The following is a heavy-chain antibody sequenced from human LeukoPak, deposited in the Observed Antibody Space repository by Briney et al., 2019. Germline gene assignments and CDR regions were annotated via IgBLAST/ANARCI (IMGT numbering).Heavy chain of an antibody. J-gene: IGHJ3*02. CDR1: VFTFSDYY. CDR3: AREDSNAFDI. D-gene: IGHD6-13*01. V-gene: IGHV3-11*06. CDR2: IISSSSYT. Sequence: GGSLRLSCAASVFTFSDYYMSWIRPAPGKGVGWVSYIISSSSYTNYADSVKGRFTISRDNAKNSLYLKMNSLRAEDTAVYYCAREDSNAFDIWGQGTMVTASS.